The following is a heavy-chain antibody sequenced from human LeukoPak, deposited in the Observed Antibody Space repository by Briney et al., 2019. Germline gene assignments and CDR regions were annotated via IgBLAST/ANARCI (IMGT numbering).Heavy chain of an antibody. Sequence: GGSLRLSCAASGFTFSSYAMHWVRPAPGKGLEWVAVISYDGSNKYYADSVKGRFTISRDNSKNTLYLQMNSLRAEDTAVYYCARLGIAAAGTVNAFDIWGQGTMVTVSS. D-gene: IGHD6-13*01. CDR2: ISYDGSNK. CDR1: GFTFSSYA. V-gene: IGHV3-30-3*01. J-gene: IGHJ3*02. CDR3: ARLGIAAAGTVNAFDI.